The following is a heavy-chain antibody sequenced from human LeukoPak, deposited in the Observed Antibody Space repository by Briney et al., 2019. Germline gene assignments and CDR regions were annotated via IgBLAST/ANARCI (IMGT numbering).Heavy chain of an antibody. D-gene: IGHD3-3*01. V-gene: IGHV3-30*03. CDR2: ISYDGSNE. CDR1: GFTFSSYA. J-gene: IGHJ5*02. Sequence: PGKSLRLSCAASGFTFSSYAMHWVRQAPGKGLEWVAVISYDGSNEYYADSVKGRFTISRDNSKNTLYLQMNSLRAEDTAVYYCARDVPVVPADDFRSRFDPWGQGTLVTVSS. CDR3: ARDVPVVPADDFRSRFDP.